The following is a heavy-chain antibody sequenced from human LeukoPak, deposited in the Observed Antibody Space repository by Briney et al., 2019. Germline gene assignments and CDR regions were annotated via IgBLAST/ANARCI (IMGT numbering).Heavy chain of an antibody. Sequence: GGSLRLSCAASGFTVSSNYMTWVRQAPGKGLEWVSVMYSGGSKFYADSVKDRFSVSRDNSKNIFYLQMNGLRADDTAVYYCARASIAAAGYYFDYWGQGALVTVSS. CDR2: MYSGGSK. J-gene: IGHJ4*02. D-gene: IGHD6-13*01. V-gene: IGHV3-66*01. CDR1: GFTVSSNY. CDR3: ARASIAAAGYYFDY.